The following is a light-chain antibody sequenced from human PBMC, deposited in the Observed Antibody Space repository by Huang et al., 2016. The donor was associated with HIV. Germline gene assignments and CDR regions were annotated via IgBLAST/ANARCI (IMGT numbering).Light chain of an antibody. J-gene: IGKJ5*01. Sequence: EIVLTQSPATLSLSPGERATLSCRACQRVSRTLGWYQQKFGQAPRLFIYYASTRATGIPARFSGSGSGTNFTLTISSLEPEDCAVYYCQQRDTFGPGTRLEIK. CDR3: QQRDT. CDR1: QRVSRT. V-gene: IGKV3-11*01. CDR2: YAS.